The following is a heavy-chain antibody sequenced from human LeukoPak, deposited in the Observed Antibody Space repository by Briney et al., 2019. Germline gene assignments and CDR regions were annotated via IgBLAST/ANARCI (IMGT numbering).Heavy chain of an antibody. CDR2: IIPILGIA. V-gene: IGHV1-69*04. CDR1: GGTFSSYA. CDR3: ARDPSPCHKDCSSTHPITGDYYYYGMDV. J-gene: IGHJ6*02. D-gene: IGHD2-2*01. Sequence: SVKVSCKASGGTFSSYAISWVRQASGQGLEWMGRIIPILGIANYAQKFQGRVTITADKSTSTAYMELSSLRSEDTAAYYCARDPSPCHKDCSSTHPITGDYYYYGMDVWGQGTTVTVSS.